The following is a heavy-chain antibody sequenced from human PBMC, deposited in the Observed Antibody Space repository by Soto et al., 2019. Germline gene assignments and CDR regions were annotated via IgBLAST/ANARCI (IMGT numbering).Heavy chain of an antibody. J-gene: IGHJ4*02. D-gene: IGHD3-10*01. CDR2: ISYDGSNK. CDR3: ARPMVRGVIFRSFDY. V-gene: IGHV3-30-3*01. Sequence: GGSLRLSCAASGFTFSSYAMHWVRQAPGKGLEWVAVISYDGSNKYYADSVKGRFTISRDNSKNTLYLQMNSLRAEDTAVYYCARPMVRGVIFRSFDYWGQGTLVTVSS. CDR1: GFTFSSYA.